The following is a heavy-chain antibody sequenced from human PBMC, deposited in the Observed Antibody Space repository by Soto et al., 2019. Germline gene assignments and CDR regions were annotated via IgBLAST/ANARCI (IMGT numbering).Heavy chain of an antibody. Sequence: QVQLQESGPGLVKPSQTLSLTCPVSGGPISSGGYYWSWIRQHPGKGLEWIGYIYYSGRTYYNPSLNCRVTISVDTSKNQFSLKLSSVTAADTAVYYCATGKGITMIARDYWGQGTLVTVSS. J-gene: IGHJ4*02. V-gene: IGHV4-31*03. D-gene: IGHD3-22*01. CDR2: IYYSGRT. CDR1: GGPISSGGYY. CDR3: ATGKGITMIARDY.